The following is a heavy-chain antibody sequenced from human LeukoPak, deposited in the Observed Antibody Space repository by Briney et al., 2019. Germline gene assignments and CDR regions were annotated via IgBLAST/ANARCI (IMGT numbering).Heavy chain of an antibody. Sequence: SETLSLTCAVYGGSFSGYYWSWIRQPPGKGLEWIWESSHSGSTNYNPSLKGRVTISVDTSKNQFSLKLSSVTAPDTAVYYCARAAGDYVDWFDPWGQGTLVTVSS. CDR1: GGSFSGYY. CDR3: ARAAGDYVDWFDP. CDR2: SSHSGST. J-gene: IGHJ5*02. V-gene: IGHV4-34*01. D-gene: IGHD4-17*01.